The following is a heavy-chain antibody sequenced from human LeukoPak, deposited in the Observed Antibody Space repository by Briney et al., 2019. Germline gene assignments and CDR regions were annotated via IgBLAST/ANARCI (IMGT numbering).Heavy chain of an antibody. CDR3: ARRRGKFWSDKEYYFDY. Sequence: SETLSLTCTVSGGSISSYYWSWIRQPPGKGLEGIGYIYYSGSTNYNPSLKSRVTISVDTSKNQFSLKLSSVTAADTAVYYCARRRGKFWSDKEYYFDYWGQGTLVTVSS. CDR1: GGSISSYY. J-gene: IGHJ4*02. D-gene: IGHD3-3*01. CDR2: IYYSGST. V-gene: IGHV4-59*01.